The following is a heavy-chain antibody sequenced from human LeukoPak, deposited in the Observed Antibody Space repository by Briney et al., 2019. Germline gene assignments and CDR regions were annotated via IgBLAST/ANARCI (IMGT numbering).Heavy chain of an antibody. CDR3: ARRGVWGSYRYFDY. Sequence: SETLSLTCTVSGDSLSSYYWSWLRQPPGKGLEWIGYIYYSGSTNYNPSLKSRVTISIDTSKNQFSLKLSSVTAADTAVYYCARRGVWGSYRYFDYWGQGTLVTVSS. D-gene: IGHD3-16*02. V-gene: IGHV4-59*01. CDR1: GDSLSSYY. J-gene: IGHJ4*02. CDR2: IYYSGST.